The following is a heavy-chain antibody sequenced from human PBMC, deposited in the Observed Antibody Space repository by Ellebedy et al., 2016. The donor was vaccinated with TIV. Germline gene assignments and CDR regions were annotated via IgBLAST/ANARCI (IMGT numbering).Heavy chain of an antibody. V-gene: IGHV3-23*01. Sequence: GESLKISXSASGFTFSSHAMSWVRQAPGKGLEWVSGITGSGDRIHYADSVKGRFTISRDNSKNTLYVQMNNLIAEDTAVYYCAKGDGRGSFSELHYWGQGTLVTVSS. CDR2: ITGSGDRI. J-gene: IGHJ4*02. CDR1: GFTFSSHA. D-gene: IGHD3-10*02. CDR3: AKGDGRGSFSELHY.